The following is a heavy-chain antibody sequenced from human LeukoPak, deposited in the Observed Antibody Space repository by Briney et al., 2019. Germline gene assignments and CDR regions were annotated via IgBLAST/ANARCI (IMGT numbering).Heavy chain of an antibody. J-gene: IGHJ4*02. CDR1: GSNFPTYW. Sequence: GESLKISCKGSGSNFPTYWIGWVRQLPGKGLEWMGIIYPDDSDTRYSPSFQGQVTISADKSISTAYLQWSSLKASDTAMYYCARRASGAVALDYWGQGTLVTVSS. D-gene: IGHD6-19*01. CDR3: ARRASGAVALDY. CDR2: IYPDDSDT. V-gene: IGHV5-51*01.